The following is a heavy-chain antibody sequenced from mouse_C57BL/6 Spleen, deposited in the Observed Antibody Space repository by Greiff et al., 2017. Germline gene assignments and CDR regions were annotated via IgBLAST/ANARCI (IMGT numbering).Heavy chain of an antibody. CDR3: ARTMRKEIFDY. Sequence: QVHVKQPGAELVKPGASVKLSCKASGYTFTSYWMHWVKQRPGQGLEWIGMIHPNSGSTNYNEKFKSKATLTVDKSSSTAYMQLSSLTSEDSAVYYCARTMRKEIFDYWGQGTTLTVSS. CDR2: IHPNSGST. V-gene: IGHV1-64*01. J-gene: IGHJ2*01. D-gene: IGHD2-4*01. CDR1: GYTFTSYW.